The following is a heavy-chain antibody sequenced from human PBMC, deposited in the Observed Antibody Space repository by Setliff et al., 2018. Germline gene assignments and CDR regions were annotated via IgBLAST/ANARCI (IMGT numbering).Heavy chain of an antibody. CDR2: INHSGST. V-gene: IGHV4-34*01. CDR3: ARGRNVAARLLDS. D-gene: IGHD6-6*01. Sequence: LSLTCAAYGGSFSDYYWTWIRQPPGKGLEWIGEINHSGSTNYNPSLKSRVTISVDTSKNQFSLQVNSVTAADTAVYYCARGRNVAARLLDSWGQGTLVTVSS. J-gene: IGHJ4*02. CDR1: GGSFSDYY.